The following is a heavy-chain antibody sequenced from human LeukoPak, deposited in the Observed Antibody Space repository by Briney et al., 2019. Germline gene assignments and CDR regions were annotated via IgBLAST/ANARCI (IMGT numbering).Heavy chain of an antibody. Sequence: NPSGTLSLTCTVSGDSMSSGSDYYWTWIRRPAGKGLEWIGRVFATGVTDYNPSLKTRVTISVDTSKNQFFLRLDSVTAADTAVYYCAKDFRDWGQGIVVTVSS. CDR3: AKDFRD. J-gene: IGHJ4*02. CDR1: GDSMSSGSDYY. CDR2: VFATGVT. V-gene: IGHV4-61*02.